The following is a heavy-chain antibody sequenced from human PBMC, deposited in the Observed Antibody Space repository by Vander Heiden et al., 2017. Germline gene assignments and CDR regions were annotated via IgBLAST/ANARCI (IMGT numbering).Heavy chain of an antibody. CDR2: IQNSGIT. J-gene: IGHJ4*02. Sequence: QLQLQESGPGLVKPSETLTLTCSVSGCSISRGTYYWGWIRQPPGKGLEWIGSIQNSGITHYNPSLMSRVTISVDTSKNQFSLNLSSVTAADTAIYYCARHITTSAIVANYWGQGTLVTVSS. D-gene: IGHD3-22*01. CDR3: ARHITTSAIVANY. CDR1: GCSISRGTYY. V-gene: IGHV4-39*01.